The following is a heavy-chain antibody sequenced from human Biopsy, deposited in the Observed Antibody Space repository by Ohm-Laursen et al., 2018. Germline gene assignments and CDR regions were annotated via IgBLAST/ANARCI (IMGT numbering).Heavy chain of an antibody. V-gene: IGHV3-11*04. J-gene: IGHJ4*02. D-gene: IGHD2-8*02. Sequence: SLRLSCAASGFTFSDYYMSWIRQAPGKGLEWLSYISGSGTTIFYADSVKGRFTVSRDNAKNSLYLQMNSLRAEDTAVYYCTGDSGGLGDYWGQGTLVTVSS. CDR2: ISGSGTTI. CDR1: GFTFSDYY. CDR3: TGDSGGLGDY.